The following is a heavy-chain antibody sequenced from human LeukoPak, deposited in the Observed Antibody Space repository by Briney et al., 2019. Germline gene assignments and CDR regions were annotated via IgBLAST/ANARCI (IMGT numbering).Heavy chain of an antibody. CDR1: GGSISSYY. CDR3: ARARPTDNYDYVWGSSMYYFDY. D-gene: IGHD3-16*01. J-gene: IGHJ4*02. Sequence: SETLSLTCTVSGGSISSYYWSWIRQPAGKGLEWIGRIYTSGSTNYNPSLKSRVTMSVDTSKNQFSLKLSSVTAADTAVYYCARARPTDNYDYVWGSSMYYFDYWGQGTLATVSS. CDR2: IYTSGST. V-gene: IGHV4-4*07.